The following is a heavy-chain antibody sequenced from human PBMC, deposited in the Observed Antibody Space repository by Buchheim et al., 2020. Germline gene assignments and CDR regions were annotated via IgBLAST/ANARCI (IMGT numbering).Heavy chain of an antibody. J-gene: IGHJ4*02. CDR3: ARLSVSQSGLDK. V-gene: IGHV3-23*01. Sequence: EVQLLESGGDLVHPGGFLRLSCAASGFIFSSHAMTWVRQAPGKGLEWVSGISGSVGNTNYADFVKGRFTISRDNSKKKLFLQMNSLRAEDTAFYYCARLSVSQSGLDKWGQGTL. CDR2: ISGSVGNT. D-gene: IGHD2-21*02. CDR1: GFIFSSHA.